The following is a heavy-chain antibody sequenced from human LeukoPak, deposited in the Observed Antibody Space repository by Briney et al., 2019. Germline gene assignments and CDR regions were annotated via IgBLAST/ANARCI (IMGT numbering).Heavy chain of an antibody. CDR2: INPISGAT. CDR3: ARLPYRDGVAQDY. D-gene: IGHD3-16*02. Sequence: ASVKVSCKTSGYTFTRYYMQWVRQAPGHGLEWMEIINPISGATDYAQKFQGRVTMTRATSTSTAYMELSSLRSEDTAMYYCARLPYRDGVAQDYWGQGTLVTVSP. J-gene: IGHJ4*02. V-gene: IGHV1-46*01. CDR1: GYTFTRYY.